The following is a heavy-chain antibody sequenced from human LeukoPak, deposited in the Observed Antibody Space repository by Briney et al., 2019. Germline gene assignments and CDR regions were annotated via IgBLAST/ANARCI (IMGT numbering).Heavy chain of an antibody. V-gene: IGHV5-51*01. CDR1: GYNFASYW. CDR2: IYPGDSAT. CDR3: ARHTDYYYMDV. J-gene: IGHJ6*03. Sequence: GESLKISCKGSGYNFASYWIGWVRQMPGKGLEWMGIIYPGDSATRYSPSFQGQVTLSADKSISTAYLQWSSLKASDTAMYYCARHTDYYYMDVWGKGTTVTVSS. D-gene: IGHD4-11*01.